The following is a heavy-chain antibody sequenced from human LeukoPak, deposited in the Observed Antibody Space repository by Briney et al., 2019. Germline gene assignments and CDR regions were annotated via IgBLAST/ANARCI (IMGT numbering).Heavy chain of an antibody. CDR2: IYVRGTT. CDR1: DGSISEDY. J-gene: IGHJ4*02. V-gene: IGHV4-4*09. Sequence: PSETLSLTCTVSDGSISEDYWTWIRQPPGKGLEWIGLIYVRGTTNYNPSLKSRVTISLDTSRDQFSLKLNSVTAADTAIYYCAGPRFDSWGQGILVTVS. CDR3: AGPRFDS.